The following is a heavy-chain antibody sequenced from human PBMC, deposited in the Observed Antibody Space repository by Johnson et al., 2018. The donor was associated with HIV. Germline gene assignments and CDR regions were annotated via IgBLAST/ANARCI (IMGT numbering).Heavy chain of an antibody. CDR3: ARDHRAYCGGDCYSDAFDI. CDR2: INWNGGNT. D-gene: IGHD2-21*02. V-gene: IGHV3-20*04. Sequence: VQLVESGGGVVRPGGSLRLSCAASGFTFDDYGMSWVRQAPGKGLEWVSGINWNGGNTGYADSVKGRFTISRDNAKNSLYRQMNSLRAEDTAVYYCARDHRAYCGGDCYSDAFDIWGQGTMVTVSS. CDR1: GFTFDDYG. J-gene: IGHJ3*02.